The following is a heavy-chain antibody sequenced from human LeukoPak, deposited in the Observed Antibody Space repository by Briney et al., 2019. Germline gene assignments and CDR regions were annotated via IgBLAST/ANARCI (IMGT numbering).Heavy chain of an antibody. Sequence: ASVTVSCKASGYSFNNYAINWVRQAPGQRREWMGWINAGNGNTKSSQKFQGRVTFTRDTSASTAYMELGSLRSEDTAVYYCARYYGPGSPSFDYWGQGTLVTVSS. CDR1: GYSFNNYA. J-gene: IGHJ4*02. CDR2: INAGNGNT. D-gene: IGHD3-10*01. V-gene: IGHV1-3*01. CDR3: ARYYGPGSPSFDY.